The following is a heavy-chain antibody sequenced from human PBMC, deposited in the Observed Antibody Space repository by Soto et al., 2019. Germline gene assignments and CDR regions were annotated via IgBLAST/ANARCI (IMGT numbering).Heavy chain of an antibody. CDR3: GREHIPQIYYGAGIYSPRGGSAP. Sequence: PSETLSLTCTVSGGSISSGGYYWSWIRQHPGKGLEWIGYIYYSGSTYYNPSLKSRVTISVDTSKNQFSLKLSSVTAADPAVYYGGREHIPQIYYGAGIYSPRGGSAPGGRGPVVPVSS. CDR2: IYYSGST. D-gene: IGHD3-10*01. V-gene: IGHV4-31*03. J-gene: IGHJ5*02. CDR1: GGSISSGGYY.